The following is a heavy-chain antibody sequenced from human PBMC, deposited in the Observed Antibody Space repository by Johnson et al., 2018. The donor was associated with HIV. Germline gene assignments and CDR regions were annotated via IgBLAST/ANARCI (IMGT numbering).Heavy chain of an antibody. V-gene: IGHV3-13*01. Sequence: VQLVESGGGLVQPGGSLRLSCAASGFTFRNYDMHWVRQATVKSLEWVSAIGSAGDTYYAASVKGRFTISKDNAENSVYLQMHSLEAGDTAGYYCARAPEVRGVDAFDVWGQGTVVTVSS. CDR3: ARAPEVRGVDAFDV. CDR1: GFTFRNYD. D-gene: IGHD3-10*01. CDR2: IGSAGDT. J-gene: IGHJ3*01.